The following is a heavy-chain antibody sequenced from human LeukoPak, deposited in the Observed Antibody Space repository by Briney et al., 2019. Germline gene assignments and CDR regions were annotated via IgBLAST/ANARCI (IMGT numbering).Heavy chain of an antibody. V-gene: IGHV3-66*01. D-gene: IGHD1-26*01. J-gene: IGHJ4*02. CDR2: LYSAGNT. CDR1: GFTVSSNY. Sequence: PGGSLRLSRAVSGFTVSSNYMSWVRQVPGKGLEWVSALYSAGNTYYADSVKGRFTISRDNSKNTLYLQMDSLRAEDTAVYYCARAVGATIYFDYWGQGTLVTVSS. CDR3: ARAVGATIYFDY.